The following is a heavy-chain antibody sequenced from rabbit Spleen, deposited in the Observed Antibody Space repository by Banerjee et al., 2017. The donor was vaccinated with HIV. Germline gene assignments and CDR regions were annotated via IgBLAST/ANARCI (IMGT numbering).Heavy chain of an antibody. D-gene: IGHD4-1*01. CDR3: ARDLDGVIGWNFGW. V-gene: IGHV1S7*01. J-gene: IGHJ3*01. Sequence: QSLEESGGDLVKPGGSLKLSCGASGFDFSSYYMSWVRQAPGKGLEWIGYIDPVFGSTYYASWVNGRFTISSHNAQNTLYLQLNSLTAADTATYFCARDLDGVIGWNFGWWGQGTLVTVS. CDR2: IDPVFGST. CDR1: GFDFSSYY.